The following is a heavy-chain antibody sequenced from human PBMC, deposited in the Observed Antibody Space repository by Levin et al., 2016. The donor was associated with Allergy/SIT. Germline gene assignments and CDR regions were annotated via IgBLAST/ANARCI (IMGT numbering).Heavy chain of an antibody. V-gene: IGHV4-31*02. J-gene: IGHJ3*02. CDR2: IYYSGST. Sequence: RQAPGKGLEWIGYIYYSGSTYYNPSLKSRVTISVDTSKNQFSLKLSSVTAADTAVYYCARDHCSSTSCYPDAFDIWGQGTMVTVSS. D-gene: IGHD2-2*01. CDR3: ARDHCSSTSCYPDAFDI.